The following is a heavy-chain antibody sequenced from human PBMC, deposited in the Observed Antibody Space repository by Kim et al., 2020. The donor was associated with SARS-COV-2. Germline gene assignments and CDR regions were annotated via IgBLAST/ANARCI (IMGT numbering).Heavy chain of an antibody. V-gene: IGHV5-51*01. J-gene: IGHJ4*02. CDR3: ARMVGATRNGYFDY. Sequence: SPSFQGQVTIAADKSISTAYLPWSSLKASDTAMYYCARMVGATRNGYFDYWGQGTLVTVSS. D-gene: IGHD1-26*01.